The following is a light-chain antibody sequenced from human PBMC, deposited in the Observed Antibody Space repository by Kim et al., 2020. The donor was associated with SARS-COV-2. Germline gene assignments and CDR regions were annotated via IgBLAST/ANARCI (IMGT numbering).Light chain of an antibody. J-gene: IGKJ2*01. CDR2: GAS. CDR1: QSVSSY. Sequence: VTPGERATLFCRASQSVSSYLAWYQQKPGQAPRLLIYGASTRATGIPARFSGSGSGTEFTLTISSLRSEDFAVYYCQQYNNWPPYSFGQGTKLEF. V-gene: IGKV3-15*01. CDR3: QQYNNWPPYS.